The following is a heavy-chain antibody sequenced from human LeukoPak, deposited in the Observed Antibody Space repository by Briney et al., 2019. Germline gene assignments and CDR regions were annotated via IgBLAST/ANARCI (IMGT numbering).Heavy chain of an antibody. CDR1: GFTFSSYA. D-gene: IGHD1-26*01. J-gene: IGHJ4*02. V-gene: IGHV3-30*04. CDR2: ISYDGSNK. CDR3: ASGERERRFDY. Sequence: GGSLRLSCAASGFTFSSYAMHWVRQAPGKGLEWGAVISYDGSNKYYADSVKGRFTISRDNSKNTLYLQMNSLRAEDTAVYYCASGERERRFDYWGQGTLVTVSS.